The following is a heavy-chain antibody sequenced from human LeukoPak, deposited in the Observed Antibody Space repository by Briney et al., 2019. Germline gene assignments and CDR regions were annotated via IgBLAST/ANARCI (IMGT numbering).Heavy chain of an antibody. CDR1: GYSISSGYY. Sequence: SETLSLTCTVSGYSISSGYYWGWIRQPPGKGLEWIGSIYHSGSTYYNPSLKSRVTISVDTSKNQFSLKLSSVTAADTAVYYCARGVGFLGVLYYFDYWGQGTLVTVSS. V-gene: IGHV4-38-2*02. CDR2: IYHSGST. D-gene: IGHD2-2*03. J-gene: IGHJ4*02. CDR3: ARGVGFLGVLYYFDY.